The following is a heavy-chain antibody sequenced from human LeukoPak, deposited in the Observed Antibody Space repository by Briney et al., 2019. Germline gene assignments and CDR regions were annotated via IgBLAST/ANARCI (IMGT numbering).Heavy chain of an antibody. D-gene: IGHD6-13*01. CDR3: ARDLGAAAGFDY. CDR1: GGTFSSYA. J-gene: IGHJ4*02. Sequence: SVKVSCKASGGTFSSYAISWVRQAPGQGLEWMGGIIPIFGTANYAQKFQGRVTITADESTSTAYMELSSLRSEDTAVYYCARDLGAAAGFDYWGQGTLVTVSS. CDR2: IIPIFGTA. V-gene: IGHV1-69*13.